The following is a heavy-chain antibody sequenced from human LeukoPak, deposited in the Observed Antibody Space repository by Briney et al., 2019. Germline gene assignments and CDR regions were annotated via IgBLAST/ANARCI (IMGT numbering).Heavy chain of an antibody. J-gene: IGHJ3*02. CDR2: IYHSGAT. V-gene: IGHV4-59*01. Sequence: SETLSLTCTVSGGSISSYYWGWIRQPPGKGLEWIGSIYHSGATYYNPSLKSRVTISVDTSKNQFSLKLSSVTAADTAVYYCARSPFSRGTHHAFDIWGQGTMVTVSS. CDR3: ARSPFSRGTHHAFDI. D-gene: IGHD1-1*01. CDR1: GGSISSYY.